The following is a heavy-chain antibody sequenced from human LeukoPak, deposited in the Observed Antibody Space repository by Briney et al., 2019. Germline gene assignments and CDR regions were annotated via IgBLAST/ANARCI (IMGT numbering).Heavy chain of an antibody. Sequence: SVKVSCKASGGTFSSYAISWVRQAPGQGLEWMGGIIPIFGTANYAQKFQGRVTITADESTSTAYMELSSLRSEDTAVYYCATALEMATINPTPTFDYWGQGALVAVSS. CDR3: ATALEMATINPTPTFDY. D-gene: IGHD5-24*01. CDR1: GGTFSSYA. J-gene: IGHJ4*02. V-gene: IGHV1-69*13. CDR2: IIPIFGTA.